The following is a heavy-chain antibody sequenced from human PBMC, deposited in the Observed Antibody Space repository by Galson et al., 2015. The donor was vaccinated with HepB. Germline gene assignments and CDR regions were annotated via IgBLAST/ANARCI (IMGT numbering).Heavy chain of an antibody. CDR1: GYTFGNFG. CDR3: ARARYSSSPPDY. D-gene: IGHD6-6*01. J-gene: IGHJ4*02. V-gene: IGHV1-18*01. Sequence: SVKVSCKASGYTFGNFGISWVRQAPGQGLEWMGWINIYNGNTNYAQNVQGRVTMTTDTSTTTAYMELRSLTSDDTAIYYCARARYSSSPPDYWGQGTLVTVSS. CDR2: INIYNGNT.